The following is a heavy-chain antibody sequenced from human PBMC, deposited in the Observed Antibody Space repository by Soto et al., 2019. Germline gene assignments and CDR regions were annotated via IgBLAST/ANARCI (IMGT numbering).Heavy chain of an antibody. CDR2: ISPNSGGT. Sequence: GPSVKVSCKASGYTFTGYYMHWVRQAPGQGLEWMGWISPNSGGTNYAQKFQGWVTMTRDTSISTAYMELSRLRSDDTAVYYCARDRYDILTGYSLTNWFDPWGQGTLVTVSS. CDR3: ARDRYDILTGYSLTNWFDP. CDR1: GYTFTGYY. J-gene: IGHJ5*02. D-gene: IGHD3-9*01. V-gene: IGHV1-2*04.